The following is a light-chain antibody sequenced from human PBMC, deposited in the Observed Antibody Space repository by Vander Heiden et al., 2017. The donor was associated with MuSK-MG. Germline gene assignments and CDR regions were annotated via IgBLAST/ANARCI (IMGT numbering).Light chain of an antibody. V-gene: IGKV1-5*03. CDR3: QQDNSYSRT. CDR2: QAS. J-gene: IGKJ1*01. CDR1: QSISSW. Sequence: DIQMTQSPSTLSASVGDRVTITCRASQSISSWFALYQQKPGKAPKVLIYQASILESGVPSRFSGSKSGTEFTLTISSLQPDDFATYYCQQDNSYSRTFGQGTKVEIK.